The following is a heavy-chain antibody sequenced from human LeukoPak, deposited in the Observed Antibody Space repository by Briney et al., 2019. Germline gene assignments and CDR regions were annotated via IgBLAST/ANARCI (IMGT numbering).Heavy chain of an antibody. CDR1: GFTLSNAY. J-gene: IGHJ5*02. CDR3: TTTIVGVTTWFDP. V-gene: IGHV3-15*01. D-gene: IGHD1-26*01. CDR2: IKSKTNGGTT. Sequence: GGSLRLSCAASGFTLSNAYMSWVRQAPGKGLEWVGRIKSKTNGGTTDYAAPVKGRFTISRDDSKNTLYLQMNSLKTEDTAVYYCTTTIVGVTTWFDPWGQGTLVTVSS.